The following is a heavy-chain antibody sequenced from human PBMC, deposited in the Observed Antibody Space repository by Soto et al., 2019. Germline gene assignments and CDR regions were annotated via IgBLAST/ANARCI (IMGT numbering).Heavy chain of an antibody. V-gene: IGHV4-4*02. Sequence: SETLSLTCFVSGDSINNTYWWSWVRQAPEKGLEWIGEIYHTGGRSYMPSLRGRITLSVDTSKNQFSLKLTSVTAADTAVYFCARADYEILTGSYAMDVWGQGTTVTVSS. CDR1: GDSINNTYW. CDR2: IYHTGGR. J-gene: IGHJ6*02. D-gene: IGHD3-9*01. CDR3: ARADYEILTGSYAMDV.